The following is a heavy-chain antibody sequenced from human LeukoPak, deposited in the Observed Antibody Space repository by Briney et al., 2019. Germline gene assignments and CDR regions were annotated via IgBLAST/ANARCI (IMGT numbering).Heavy chain of an antibody. V-gene: IGHV4-4*07. J-gene: IGHJ4*02. CDR3: ARESRVLIGDGYYLDS. CDR2: LYIGRDN. CDR1: DVSLSNYY. Sequence: PSETLSLTCTVSDVSLSNYYWSWIRQPAGKGLEWIGRLYIGRDNDYNPSLQIRVPMSVDTSNNQFSLRLTSVTAADTAIYYCARESRVLIGDGYYLDSWGPGTLITVSS. D-gene: IGHD3-3*01.